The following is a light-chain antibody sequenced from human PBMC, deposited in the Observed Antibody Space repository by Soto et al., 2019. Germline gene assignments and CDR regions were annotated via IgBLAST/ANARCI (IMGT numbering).Light chain of an antibody. J-gene: IGKJ4*01. CDR1: QSVSSD. CDR2: DAS. CDR3: QQYNDWPLT. V-gene: IGKV3-15*01. Sequence: ERVMTQSPATLSVSPGERATLSCRASQSVSSDLAWYQQKPDQAPRLVIYDASTRATGIPARFSGSGSGTESTLTISSLQPEDFALYYCQQYNDWPLTFGGGTKVEIK.